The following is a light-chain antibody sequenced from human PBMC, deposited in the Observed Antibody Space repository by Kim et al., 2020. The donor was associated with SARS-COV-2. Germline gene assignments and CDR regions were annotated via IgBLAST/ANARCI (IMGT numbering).Light chain of an antibody. J-gene: IGLJ1*01. Sequence: QSITISCTGTSSDVSGYNYVSWYQQHPGKAPKLMIYDVSNRPSGVSNRFSGSKSGNTASLTISGLQAEDEADYYCSSYTSSSTNYVLGTGTKVTVL. CDR3: SSYTSSSTNYV. CDR1: SSDVSGYNY. CDR2: DVS. V-gene: IGLV2-14*03.